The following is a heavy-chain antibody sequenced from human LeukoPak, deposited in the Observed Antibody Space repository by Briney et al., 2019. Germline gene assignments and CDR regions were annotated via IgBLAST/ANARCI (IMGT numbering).Heavy chain of an antibody. CDR2: IGAVATTT. CDR3: AHRGNYFDD. V-gene: IGHV3-23*01. D-gene: IGHD3-16*01. Sequence: GGSLRLSCAASGFISSSYAMSWVRQAPGKGLEWVSTIGAVATTTYYADSVKGRFTISRDNSKNTLYLQLNSLRADDTAVYYCAHRGNYFDDWGQGTLVTVSS. CDR1: GFISSSYA. J-gene: IGHJ4*02.